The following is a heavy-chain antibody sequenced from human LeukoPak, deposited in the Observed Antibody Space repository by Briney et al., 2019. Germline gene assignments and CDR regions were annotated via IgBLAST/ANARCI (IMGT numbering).Heavy chain of an antibody. CDR3: ARDPYSGTYSVGLYYYYMDV. CDR1: GFTPCSYK. Sequence: GGSPRLSCAASGFTPCSYKMNWVRLTPGQGVEWVSSITSSSIYTLYAASVKGRFTISRDNAKNSLDLEMNGLRDEDTAVYYCARDPYSGTYSVGLYYYYMDVWGKGTTVTVSS. V-gene: IGHV3-21*01. J-gene: IGHJ6*03. CDR2: ITSSSIYT. D-gene: IGHD1-26*01.